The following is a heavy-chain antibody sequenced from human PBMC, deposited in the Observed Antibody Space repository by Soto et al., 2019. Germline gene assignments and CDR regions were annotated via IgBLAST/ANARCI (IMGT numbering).Heavy chain of an antibody. D-gene: IGHD2-2*01. Sequence: SGPTLVNPTQTLTLTCTFSGFSLSTSGVGVGWIRQPPGKALEWLALIYWDDDKRYSPSLKSRLTITKDTSKNQVVLTMTNMDPVDTATYYCAHRMVHRLHRLGYCISTSCYVDYFDYWGQGTLVTVSS. CDR3: AHRMVHRLHRLGYCISTSCYVDYFDY. CDR1: GFSLSTSGVG. J-gene: IGHJ4*02. V-gene: IGHV2-5*02. CDR2: IYWDDDK.